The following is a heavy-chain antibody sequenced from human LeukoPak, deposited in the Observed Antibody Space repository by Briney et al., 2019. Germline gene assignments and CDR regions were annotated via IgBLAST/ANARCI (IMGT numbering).Heavy chain of an antibody. CDR2: IIPIFGTA. CDR1: GGTFSSYA. V-gene: IGHV1-69*05. D-gene: IGHD2-2*01. Sequence: SVKVSCKASGGTFSSYAISWVRQAPGQGLEWMGRIIPIFGTANYTQKFQGRVTITTDESTSTAYMELSSLRSEDTAVYYCARDGVVVVPAAPYNWFDPWGQGTLVTVSS. CDR3: ARDGVVVVPAAPYNWFDP. J-gene: IGHJ5*02.